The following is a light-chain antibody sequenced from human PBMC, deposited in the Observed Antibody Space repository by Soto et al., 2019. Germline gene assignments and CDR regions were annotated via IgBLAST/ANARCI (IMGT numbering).Light chain of an antibody. CDR3: QQYSDWPLT. CDR1: QSVRSN. Sequence: EIVMTQSPATLSVSPGERATLSCRASQSVRSNYLAWYQQKPVQAPRLLIYDASTRATGIPARFSGSGSGKECTLTISSLQSEDLAVYFCQQYSDWPLTFGPGTKVDI. V-gene: IGKV3-15*01. CDR2: DAS. J-gene: IGKJ3*01.